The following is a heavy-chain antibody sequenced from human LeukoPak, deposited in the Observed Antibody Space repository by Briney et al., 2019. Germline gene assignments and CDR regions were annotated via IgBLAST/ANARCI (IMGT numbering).Heavy chain of an antibody. CDR2: IYYSGST. CDR3: ARLPTVTFIDY. D-gene: IGHD4-17*01. J-gene: IGHJ4*02. V-gene: IGHV4-39*01. Sequence: SETLSLTCTVSGGSISSSSDYWGWIRQPRGKGREWIGSIYYSGSTYHNPYLKSRFTISVHTAKNQFSMRLSSVTAADTAVYYCARLPTVTFIDYWGQGTLVTVSS. CDR1: GGSISSSSDY.